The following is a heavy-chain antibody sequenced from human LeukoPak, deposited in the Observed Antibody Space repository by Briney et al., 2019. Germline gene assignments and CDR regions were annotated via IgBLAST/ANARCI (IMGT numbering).Heavy chain of an antibody. CDR1: GFTFGSYV. V-gene: IGHV3-30*04. CDR2: ISYDGSDK. Sequence: PGRSLRLSCVASGFTFGSYVMHWVRQAPGKGLEWVADISYDGSDKYYADSVKGRFTISRDNSKNTLYLQMNSLRAEDTAVYYCTREITDYYASGSYSRLDYWGQGNLVTVSS. CDR3: TREITDYYASGSYSRLDY. D-gene: IGHD3-10*01. J-gene: IGHJ4*02.